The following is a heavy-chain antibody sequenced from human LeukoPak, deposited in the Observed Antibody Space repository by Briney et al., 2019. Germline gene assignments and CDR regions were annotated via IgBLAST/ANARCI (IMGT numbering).Heavy chain of an antibody. D-gene: IGHD3-10*01. Sequence: ASVKVSCKASGYTFTSYGISWVRQAPGQGLEWMGWISAYNGNTNYAQKLQGRVTMTTDTSTSTAYMELRSLRSDDTAVYYCARGLTFGELSDWFDPWGQGTLVTVPS. CDR1: GYTFTSYG. CDR2: ISAYNGNT. V-gene: IGHV1-18*04. CDR3: ARGLTFGELSDWFDP. J-gene: IGHJ5*02.